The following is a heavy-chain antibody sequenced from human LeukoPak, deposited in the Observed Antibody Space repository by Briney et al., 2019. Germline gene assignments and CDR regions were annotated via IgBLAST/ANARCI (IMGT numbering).Heavy chain of an antibody. Sequence: PSETLSLTCAVFGDSISSSNWWSWVRQPPGKGLEWIGEIYHSGSTNYNPSLKSRVTMSLDKSKNQFSLRLTSVTAADTAVYYCAREAAGQWFDPWGQGTLVTVSS. V-gene: IGHV4-4*02. J-gene: IGHJ5*02. CDR3: AREAAGQWFDP. CDR2: IYHSGST. D-gene: IGHD6-25*01. CDR1: GDSISSSNW.